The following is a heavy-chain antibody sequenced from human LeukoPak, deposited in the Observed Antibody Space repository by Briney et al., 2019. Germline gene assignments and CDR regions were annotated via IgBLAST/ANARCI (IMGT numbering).Heavy chain of an antibody. D-gene: IGHD3-10*01. CDR1: GFSFSDYA. CDR3: ARLDYYGYPGY. J-gene: IGHJ4*02. Sequence: PGGSLRLSCAASGFSFSDYAMHWVRQPPGKGLEWVAVIAYDGTNKYYADSVKGRFTISRDNSKNTLYMQMNSLRDDDTAVYYCARLDYYGYPGYWGQGTLVTVSS. V-gene: IGHV3-30-3*01. CDR2: IAYDGTNK.